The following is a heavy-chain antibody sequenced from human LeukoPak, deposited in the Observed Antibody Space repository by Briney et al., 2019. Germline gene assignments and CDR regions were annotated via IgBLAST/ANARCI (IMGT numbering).Heavy chain of an antibody. CDR1: GFTFGSYS. D-gene: IGHD3-22*01. J-gene: IGHJ6*03. Sequence: PGGSLRLSCAASGFTFGSYSMNWVRQAPGKGLEWVSSISSSSSYIYYADSVKGRFTISRDNAKNSLYLQMNSLRAEDTAVYYCARDAGYYYDSSGYLPFYYYYYMDVWGKGTTVTVSS. CDR3: ARDAGYYYDSSGYLPFYYYYYMDV. CDR2: ISSSSSYI. V-gene: IGHV3-21*01.